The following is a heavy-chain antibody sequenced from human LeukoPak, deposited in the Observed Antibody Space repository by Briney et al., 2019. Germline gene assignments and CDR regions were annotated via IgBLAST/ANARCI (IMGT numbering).Heavy chain of an antibody. CDR2: MNPNSGNT. CDR3: YVWGTRPYNWFDP. V-gene: IGHV1-8*01. Sequence: GASVKVSCKASRYTFTSYDINWVRQATGQGLEWMGWMNPNSGNTGYAQKFQGRVTMTRNTSISTAYMELSSLRSEDTAVYYCYVWGTRPYNWFDPWGQGTLVTVSS. J-gene: IGHJ5*02. CDR1: RYTFTSYD. D-gene: IGHD3-16*01.